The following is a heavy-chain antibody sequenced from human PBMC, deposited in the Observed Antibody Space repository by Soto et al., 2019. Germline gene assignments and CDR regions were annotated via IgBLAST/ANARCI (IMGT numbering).Heavy chain of an antibody. CDR2: IYYSGST. J-gene: IGHJ4*02. D-gene: IGHD1-1*01. Sequence: ASETLSLTCTVSGGSISSGDYYWSWIRQPPGKGLEWIGYIYYSGSTYYNPSLKSRVTISADTSKNQFSLKLSSVTAADTAVYYCATRGTGAPGLYYFDHGGQGTRVP. CDR1: GGSISSGDYY. V-gene: IGHV4-30-4*01. CDR3: ATRGTGAPGLYYFDH.